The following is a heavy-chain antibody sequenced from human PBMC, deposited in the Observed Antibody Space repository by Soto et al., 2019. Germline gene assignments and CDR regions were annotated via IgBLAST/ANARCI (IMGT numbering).Heavy chain of an antibody. D-gene: IGHD1-26*01. CDR1: GGSFSGYY. Sequence: SETLSLTCAVYGGSFSGYYWSWIRQPPGKGLEWIGEINHSGSTNYNPSLKSRVTISVDTSKNQFSLKLSSVTAADTAVYYCARYSWELLFWFDPWGQGTLVTVSS. J-gene: IGHJ5*02. V-gene: IGHV4-34*01. CDR3: ARYSWELLFWFDP. CDR2: INHSGST.